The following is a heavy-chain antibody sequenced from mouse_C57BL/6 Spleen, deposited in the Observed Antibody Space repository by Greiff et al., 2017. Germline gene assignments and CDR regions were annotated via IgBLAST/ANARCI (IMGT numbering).Heavy chain of an antibody. CDR1: GFTFSDYG. CDR3: ARGDPYFDY. J-gene: IGHJ2*01. V-gene: IGHV5-17*01. CDR2: ISSGSSTI. Sequence: EVKLMESGGGLVKPGGSLKLSCAASGFTFSDYGMHWVRQAPETGLEWVAYISSGSSTIYYADTVKGRFTISRDNAKNTLFLQMTSLRSEDTAMYYCARGDPYFDYWGQGTTLTVSS. D-gene: IGHD2-13*01.